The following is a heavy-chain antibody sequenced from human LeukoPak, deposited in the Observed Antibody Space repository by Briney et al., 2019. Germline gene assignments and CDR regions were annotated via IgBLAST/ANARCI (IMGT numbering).Heavy chain of an antibody. Sequence: GGSLRLSCAASGFIFSSYPTNWVRQAPGKGLEWISYISSDSDHLYYADSVKGRFTISRDNAKNSLYLQINSLRAEDTAVYYCARDDSTGWYSLDWGQGTLVTVSS. J-gene: IGHJ4*02. CDR1: GFIFSSYP. V-gene: IGHV3-48*01. CDR2: ISSDSDHL. D-gene: IGHD6-19*01. CDR3: ARDDSTGWYSLD.